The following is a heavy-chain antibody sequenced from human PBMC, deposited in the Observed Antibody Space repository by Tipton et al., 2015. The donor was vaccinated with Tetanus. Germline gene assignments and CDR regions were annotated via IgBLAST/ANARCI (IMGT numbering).Heavy chain of an antibody. V-gene: IGHV3-7*03. CDR3: AKYSLNSQYYVTSGYRTFDP. J-gene: IGHJ5*02. CDR1: GFTLSTYW. CDR2: IKQDGSEK. D-gene: IGHD3-22*01. Sequence: SLRLSCAASGFTLSTYWMSWVRQAPGKGLEWVASIKQDGSEKYYVDSVKGRFTISRDNAKNSLHLQMNSLRAEDTAIYYCAKYSLNSQYYVTSGYRTFDPWGQGALVTVSS.